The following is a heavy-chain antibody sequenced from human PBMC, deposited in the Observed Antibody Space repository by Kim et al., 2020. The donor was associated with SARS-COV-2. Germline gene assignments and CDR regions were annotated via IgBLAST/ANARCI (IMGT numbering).Heavy chain of an antibody. D-gene: IGHD3-3*01. V-gene: IGHV3-30-3*01. J-gene: IGHJ3*02. CDR1: GFTFSSYA. CDR3: ARDAQDYDFWSGYYSYAFDI. CDR2: ISYDGSNK. Sequence: GGSLRLSCAASGFTFSSYAMHWVRQAPGKGLEWVAVISYDGSNKYYADSVKGRFTISRDNSKNTLYLQMNSLRAEDTAVYYCARDAQDYDFWSGYYSYAFDISGQGTMVTVSS.